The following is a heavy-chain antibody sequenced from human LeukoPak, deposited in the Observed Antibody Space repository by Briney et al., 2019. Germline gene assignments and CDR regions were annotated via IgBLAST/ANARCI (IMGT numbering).Heavy chain of an antibody. CDR3: ARVLSSYYDSSGYYYGGMDV. CDR2: IKQDGSEK. J-gene: IGHJ6*02. CDR1: GFTFSSYW. Sequence: GGSLRLSCAASGFTFSSYWMSWVRQAPGKGLEWVANIKQDGSEKYYVDSVKGRFTISRDNAKNSLYLQMNSLRAEDTAVYYCARVLSSYYDSSGYYYGGMDVWGQGTTVTVSS. D-gene: IGHD3-22*01. V-gene: IGHV3-7*01.